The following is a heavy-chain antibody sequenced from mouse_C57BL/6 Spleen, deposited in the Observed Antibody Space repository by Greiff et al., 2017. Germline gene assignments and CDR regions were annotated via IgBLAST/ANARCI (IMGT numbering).Heavy chain of an antibody. CDR1: GFTFSDAW. Sequence: EVQRVESGGGLVQPGGSMKLSCAASGFTFSDAWMDWVRQSPEKGLEWVAEIRNKANNHATYYAESVKGRFTISRDGSKISVYLQMNSLRAEDTGIYYCTGRLRRRDWYFDVWGTGTTVTVSS. V-gene: IGHV6-6*01. CDR3: TGRLRRRDWYFDV. D-gene: IGHD2-4*01. CDR2: IRNKANNHAT. J-gene: IGHJ1*03.